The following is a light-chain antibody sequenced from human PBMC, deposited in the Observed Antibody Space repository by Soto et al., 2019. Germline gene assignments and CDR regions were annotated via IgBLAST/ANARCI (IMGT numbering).Light chain of an antibody. V-gene: IGLV1-44*01. Sequence: QPVLTQPPSASGTPGQRVTISCSGSSFNIGRNYVNWYQQLPGTAPQLLMYANNQRPSWVPDRFSGSKSGTSASLAISGLQSEDEADYYCAAWDDSLNGVVFGGGTKLTVL. CDR2: ANN. J-gene: IGLJ3*02. CDR3: AAWDDSLNGVV. CDR1: SFNIGRNY.